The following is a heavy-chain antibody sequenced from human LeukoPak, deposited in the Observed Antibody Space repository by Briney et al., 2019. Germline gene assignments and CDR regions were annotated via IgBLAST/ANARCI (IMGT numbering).Heavy chain of an antibody. V-gene: IGHV1-2*02. J-gene: IGHJ4*02. CDR1: GYTFTAYY. CDR2: INPKSGGT. D-gene: IGHD6-13*01. Sequence: ASVKVSCKASGYTFTAYYMHWVRQAPGQGLEWMGWINPKSGGTSYAQKFQGRVTMTGDTSNSTAYMELTSLTSDDTAVYFCARGGYSSSWTNFDYWGQGTLVTASS. CDR3: ARGGYSSSWTNFDY.